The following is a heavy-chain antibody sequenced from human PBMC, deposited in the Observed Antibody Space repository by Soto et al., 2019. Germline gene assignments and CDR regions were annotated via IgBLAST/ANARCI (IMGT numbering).Heavy chain of an antibody. CDR1: GGSISSYY. CDR2: IYYSGST. D-gene: IGHD3-22*01. V-gene: IGHV4-59*01. J-gene: IGHJ4*02. CDR3: ARAAYYYDTRPFDY. Sequence: SETLSLTCTVSGGSISSYYWSWIRQPPGKGLEWIGYIYYSGSTNYNPSLKSRVTISVDTSKSQFSLKLSSVTAADTAVYYCARAAYYYDTRPFDYWGQGTLVTVSS.